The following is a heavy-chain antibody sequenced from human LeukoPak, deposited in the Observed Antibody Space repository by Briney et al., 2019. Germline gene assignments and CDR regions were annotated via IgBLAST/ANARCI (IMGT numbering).Heavy chain of an antibody. D-gene: IGHD6-13*01. Sequence: QPGGSLRLSCAASGFTFSSSAMSWARQAPGKGLEWVSGISGSGGSTYYADSVKGRFTISRDNSKSTLYLQMNSLRAEDTAVYYCASIVAAVTNAFDIWGQGTMVTVSS. J-gene: IGHJ3*02. CDR3: ASIVAAVTNAFDI. CDR2: ISGSGGST. V-gene: IGHV3-23*01. CDR1: GFTFSSSA.